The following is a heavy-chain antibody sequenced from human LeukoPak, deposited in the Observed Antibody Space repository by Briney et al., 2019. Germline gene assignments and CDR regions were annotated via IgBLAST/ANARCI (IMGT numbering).Heavy chain of an antibody. CDR3: ARGDMGPGFDP. Sequence: ASVTVSCKASGYTFTSYGISWVRQAPGQGLEWMGWISAYNGNTNYAQKLQGTVTMITETSTSTAYMELRSLRSDDTAVYYCARGDMGPGFDPWGQGTLVTVSS. D-gene: IGHD3-9*01. V-gene: IGHV1-18*04. J-gene: IGHJ5*02. CDR1: GYTFTSYG. CDR2: ISAYNGNT.